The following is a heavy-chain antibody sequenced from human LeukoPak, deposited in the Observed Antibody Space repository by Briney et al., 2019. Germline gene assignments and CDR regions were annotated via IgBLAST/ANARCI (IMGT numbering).Heavy chain of an antibody. J-gene: IGHJ5*02. D-gene: IGHD6-6*01. CDR2: IYYSGST. Sequence: SQTLSLTCTVSGGSISSGGYYWSWIRQHAGKGLEWIGYIYYSGSTYYNPSLKSRVTISVDTSKNQFSLKLSSVTAADTAVYYCARGLLEQLGNWFDPWGQGTLVTVSS. CDR3: ARGLLEQLGNWFDP. CDR1: GGSISSGGYY. V-gene: IGHV4-31*03.